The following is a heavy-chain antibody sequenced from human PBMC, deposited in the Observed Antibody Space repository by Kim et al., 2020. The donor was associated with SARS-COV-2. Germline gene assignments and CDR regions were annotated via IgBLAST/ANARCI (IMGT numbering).Heavy chain of an antibody. J-gene: IGHJ4*02. V-gene: IGHV4-59*01. CDR2: IYYSGST. CDR1: GGSISSYY. D-gene: IGHD3-16*02. Sequence: SETLSLTCTVSGGSISSYYWSWIRQPPGKGLEWIGYIYYSGSTNYNPSLKSRVTISVDTSKNQFSLKLSSVTAADTAVYYCARGGEFGGVIVLDYWGQGTLVTVSS. CDR3: ARGGEFGGVIVLDY.